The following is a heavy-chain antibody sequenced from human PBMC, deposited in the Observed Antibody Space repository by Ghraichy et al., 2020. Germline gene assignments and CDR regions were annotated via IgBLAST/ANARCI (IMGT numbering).Heavy chain of an antibody. J-gene: IGHJ6*02. CDR2: ISSSGSNI. V-gene: IGHV3-11*01. D-gene: IGHD2-15*01. Sequence: SCTASGFTFNDYYMSWIRQAPGKGLEWLSYISSSGSNIYYADSVKGRFTISRDNAKNSLYLQMSSLRAEDTAVYYCARARVDCSDDSCYFAPYYAMDVWGQGTTVTVSS. CDR1: GFTFNDYY. CDR3: ARARVDCSDDSCYFAPYYAMDV.